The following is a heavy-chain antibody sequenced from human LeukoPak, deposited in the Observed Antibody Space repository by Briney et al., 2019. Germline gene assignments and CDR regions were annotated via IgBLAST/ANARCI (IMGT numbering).Heavy chain of an antibody. CDR3: ARGSDYFNFFDY. CDR1: GGSISSGRFY. J-gene: IGHJ4*02. D-gene: IGHD2/OR15-2a*01. V-gene: IGHV4-61*02. Sequence: SETLSLTCTVSGGSISSGRFYWSWIRQPAGKGLEWIGRIFTSGSTNYNPSLKSRVSISVNTSKNQFSLKLSSVTAADTAVYYCARGSDYFNFFDYWGQGTLVTVSS. CDR2: IFTSGST.